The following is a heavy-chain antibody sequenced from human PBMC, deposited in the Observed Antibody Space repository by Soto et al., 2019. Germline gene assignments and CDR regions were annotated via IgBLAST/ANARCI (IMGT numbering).Heavy chain of an antibody. CDR3: AKGHSDYQGDYNYYGMDV. V-gene: IGHV3-23*01. CDR1: GFPFSSYA. CDR2: STGAGGST. D-gene: IGHD4-4*01. J-gene: IGHJ6*02. Sequence: EVHLLESGGGLVQPWGSLRLSCAASGFPFSSYAISWVREAPGKGLEWVAASTGAGGSTYKVDSVKGRFTISRDNSKKTVYLQLDGLRAEDTAIYYCAKGHSDYQGDYNYYGMDVWGQGTTVTVSS.